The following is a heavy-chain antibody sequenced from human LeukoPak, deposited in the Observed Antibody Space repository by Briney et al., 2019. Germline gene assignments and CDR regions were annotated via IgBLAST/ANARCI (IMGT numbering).Heavy chain of an antibody. CDR1: GFTFSTYW. CDR3: ARERQNKDFWSGGDY. J-gene: IGHJ4*02. D-gene: IGHD3-3*01. V-gene: IGHV3-7*01. CDR2: IKQDGSEK. Sequence: GGSLRLSCAASGFTFSTYWTSWVRQAPGKGLEWVANIKQDGSEKYYADSVKGRLTISRDNAKNSLYLQMNTLRPEDTAVYYCARERQNKDFWSGGDYWGQGTLVTVSS.